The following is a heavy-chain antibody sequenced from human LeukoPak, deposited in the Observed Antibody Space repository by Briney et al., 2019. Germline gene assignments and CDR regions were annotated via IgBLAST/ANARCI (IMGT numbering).Heavy chain of an antibody. CDR1: GYTFTDYY. V-gene: IGHV1-2*02. CDR3: ARGYPLSTTAAGTYFQH. CDR2: INPDSGST. J-gene: IGHJ1*01. Sequence: GASVKVSCKASGYTFTDYYMHLVRQAPGQGREWIGWINPDSGSTDYAQKFQGRVTMTRDTALSTAYMELSRLRYDDTVVYYCARGYPLSTTAAGTYFQHWGQGTLVTVSS. D-gene: IGHD6-13*01.